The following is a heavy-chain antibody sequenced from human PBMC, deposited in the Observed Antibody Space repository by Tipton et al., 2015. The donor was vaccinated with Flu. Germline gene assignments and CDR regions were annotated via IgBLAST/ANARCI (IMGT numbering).Heavy chain of an antibody. CDR2: IYTTGST. CDR1: GGFITSGSYY. CDR3: ARSPSYSGSGIYPYYFDD. V-gene: IGHV4-61*02. Sequence: LRLSCTVSGGFITSGSYYWSWIRQSAGKGLEWIGRIYTTGSTNYNPSLRSRVTISGDTSKNQFSLQLNSVTAEDTAVYYCARSPSYSGSGIYPYYFDDWGQVTLVTVSS. J-gene: IGHJ4*02. D-gene: IGHD3-10*01.